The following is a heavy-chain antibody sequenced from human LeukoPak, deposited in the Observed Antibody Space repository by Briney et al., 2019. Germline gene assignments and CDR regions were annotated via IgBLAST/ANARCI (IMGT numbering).Heavy chain of an antibody. CDR2: IIPIFGTA. D-gene: IGHD3-22*01. V-gene: IGHV1-69*05. Sequence: SVKVSCKASGGTFSSYAISWVRQAPGQGLEWMGGIIPIFGTANYAQKFQGRVTMTRDTSTSTVYMELSSLRSEDTAVYYCARFTNYDSSGYYYEYYFDYWGQGTLVTVSS. J-gene: IGHJ4*02. CDR1: GGTFSSYA. CDR3: ARFTNYDSSGYYYEYYFDY.